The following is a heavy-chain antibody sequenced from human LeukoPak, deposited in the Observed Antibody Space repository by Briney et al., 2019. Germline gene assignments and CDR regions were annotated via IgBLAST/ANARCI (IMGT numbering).Heavy chain of an antibody. Sequence: LVKVSCKASGGTLSSYTISWVRQAPGQGLEWMGTIIPIFRIANYAQKFQGRVTITADKSTSTAYMELSSLRSEDTAVYYCARDSRDKAAAGTSDGHYGMDVWGQGTTVTVSS. D-gene: IGHD6-13*01. V-gene: IGHV1-69*04. J-gene: IGHJ6*02. CDR2: IIPIFRIA. CDR1: GGTLSSYT. CDR3: ARDSRDKAAAGTSDGHYGMDV.